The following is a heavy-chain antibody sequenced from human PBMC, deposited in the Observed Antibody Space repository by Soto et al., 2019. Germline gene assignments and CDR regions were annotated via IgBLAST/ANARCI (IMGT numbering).Heavy chain of an antibody. CDR2: ISHSGST. CDR3: AREGRSDYGAYRKSYNWFDP. Sequence: SETLSLTCAVYGGSFSGYYWSWIRQAPGKGLEWIGEISHSGSTNYNPSLKSRVTISIDTTKNQFSLMLTSVTAADTAVYYCAREGRSDYGAYRKSYNWFDPWGQGNMVTVSS. V-gene: IGHV4-34*01. J-gene: IGHJ5*02. D-gene: IGHD4-17*01. CDR1: GGSFSGYY.